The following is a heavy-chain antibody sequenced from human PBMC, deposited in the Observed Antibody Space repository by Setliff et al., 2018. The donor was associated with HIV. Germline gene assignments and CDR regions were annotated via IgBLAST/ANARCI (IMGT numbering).Heavy chain of an antibody. V-gene: IGHV1-69*10. CDR3: ARIVRPSYYYYYYMDV. CDR1: GGTFSNYA. D-gene: IGHD3-10*02. Sequence: GASVKVSCKSSGGTFSNYAITWVRQAPGQGLEWMGGIIPIHGIPNYAQKFQGRVTITADESTSTAYMELSSLRSEDTAVYYCARIVRPSYYYYYYMDVWGKGTTVTVSS. J-gene: IGHJ6*03. CDR2: IIPIHGIP.